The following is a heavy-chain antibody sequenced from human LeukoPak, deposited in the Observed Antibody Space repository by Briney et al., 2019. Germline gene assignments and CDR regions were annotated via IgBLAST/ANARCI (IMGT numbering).Heavy chain of an antibody. D-gene: IGHD3-22*01. CDR3: ARAVYYDSSGYYSGDYYYYMDV. V-gene: IGHV4-39*07. J-gene: IGHJ6*03. Sequence: PSETVSRTCTVSGASISSSSYYWGWIGQPPGKGLEWIVSIYFSGSTYYNPSLKSRVTISVDTSKNQFSLKLSSVTAADTAVYYCARAVYYDSSGYYSGDYYYYMDVWGKGTTVTVSS. CDR1: GASISSSSYY. CDR2: IYFSGST.